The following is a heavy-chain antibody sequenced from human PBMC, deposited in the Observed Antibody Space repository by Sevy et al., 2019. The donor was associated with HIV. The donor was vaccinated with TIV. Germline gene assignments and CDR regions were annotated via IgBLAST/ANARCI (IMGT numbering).Heavy chain of an antibody. Sequence: SETLSLTCTVSGGSISSRIFYWGWIRQSPGKGLEWLGSISYSGHTFDNPSLKSRVTMSVDTSDNQYSLKMKSVTGADTAVYYDARHSYLQAFCSGGTCYSGHFDYWRQGTLVTVSS. J-gene: IGHJ4*02. CDR3: ARHSYLQAFCSGGTCYSGHFDY. CDR2: ISYSGHT. V-gene: IGHV4-39*01. D-gene: IGHD2-15*01. CDR1: GGSISSRIFY.